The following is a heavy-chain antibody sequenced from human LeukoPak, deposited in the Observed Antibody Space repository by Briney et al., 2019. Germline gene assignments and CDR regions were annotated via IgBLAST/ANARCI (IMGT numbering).Heavy chain of an antibody. CDR1: GGTFSSYA. D-gene: IGHD2-15*01. J-gene: IGHJ5*02. Sequence: SVKVSCKASGGTFSSYAISWVRQAPGQGLEWMGGVIPIFGTANYAQKFQGRVTITADESTSTAYMELSSLRSEDTAVYYCARGPYCSGGSCRWYNWFDPWGQGTLVTVSS. CDR3: ARGPYCSGGSCRWYNWFDP. V-gene: IGHV1-69*13. CDR2: VIPIFGTA.